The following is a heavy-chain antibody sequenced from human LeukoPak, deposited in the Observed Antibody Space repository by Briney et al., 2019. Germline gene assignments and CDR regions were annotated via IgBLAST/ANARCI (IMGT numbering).Heavy chain of an antibody. CDR2: INHSGST. V-gene: IGHV4-34*01. CDR1: GGSFSGYY. J-gene: IGHJ4*02. Sequence: PSETPSLTCAVYGGSFSGYYWSWVRQPPGKGLEWIGEINHSGSTNYNPSLKSRVTISVDTSKNQFSLKLSSVTAADTAVYYCARTGSIAALYYYFDYWGQGTLVTVSS. CDR3: ARTGSIAALYYYFDY. D-gene: IGHD6-6*01.